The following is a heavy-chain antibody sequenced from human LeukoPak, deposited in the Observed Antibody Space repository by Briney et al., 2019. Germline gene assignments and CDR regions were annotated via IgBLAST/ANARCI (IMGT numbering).Heavy chain of an antibody. CDR2: VYYSGST. CDR3: ARAAPAAGTHY. V-gene: IGHV4-39*07. D-gene: IGHD6-13*01. CDR1: GDSISSSSYY. J-gene: IGHJ4*02. Sequence: SEILSLTCSVSGDSISSSSYYWGWIRQPPGKGLEWIGSVYYSGSTYYNPSLKSRVTISVDTSKNQFSLKLSSVTAADTAVYYCARAAPAAGTHYWGQGTPVTVSS.